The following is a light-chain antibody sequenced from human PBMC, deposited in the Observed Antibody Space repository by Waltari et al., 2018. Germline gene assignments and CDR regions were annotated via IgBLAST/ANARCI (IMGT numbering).Light chain of an antibody. CDR3: QHYVRLPAT. CDR2: GTS. Sequence: CRASQSVGRTLAWYQQKPGQAPRLLIYGTSSRATNIPDRFSGSGSGTDFSLTINRLEPEDFAVYYCQHYVRLPATFGQGTKVEIK. V-gene: IGKV3-20*01. CDR1: QSVGRT. J-gene: IGKJ1*01.